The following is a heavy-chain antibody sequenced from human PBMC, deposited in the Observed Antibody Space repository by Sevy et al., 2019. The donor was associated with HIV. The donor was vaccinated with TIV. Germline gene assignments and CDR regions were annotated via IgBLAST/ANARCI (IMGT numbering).Heavy chain of an antibody. J-gene: IGHJ6*02. Sequence: GGSLRLSCAASGFTFSSYAMHWVRQAPGKGLEWVAVISYDGSNKYYADSVKGRFTISRDNSKNTLYLQMNSLRAEDTALYYCARDISTSCCYGMDVWGQGTTVTVSS. CDR3: ARDISTSCCYGMDV. CDR1: GFTFSSYA. V-gene: IGHV3-30-3*01. D-gene: IGHD2-2*01. CDR2: ISYDGSNK.